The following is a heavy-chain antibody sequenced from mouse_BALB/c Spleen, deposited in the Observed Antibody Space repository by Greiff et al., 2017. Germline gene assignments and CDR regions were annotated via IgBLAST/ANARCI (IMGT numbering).Heavy chain of an antibody. CDR2: IWAGGST. CDR1: GFSLTSYG. CDR3: ARETDGYFLDY. J-gene: IGHJ2*01. V-gene: IGHV2-9*02. D-gene: IGHD2-3*01. Sequence: VKLQESGPGLVAPSQSLSITCTVSGFSLTSYGVHWVRQPPGKGLEWLGVIWAGGSTNYNSALMSRLSISKDNSKSQVFLKMNSLQTDDTAMYYCARETDGYFLDYWGQGTTLTVSS.